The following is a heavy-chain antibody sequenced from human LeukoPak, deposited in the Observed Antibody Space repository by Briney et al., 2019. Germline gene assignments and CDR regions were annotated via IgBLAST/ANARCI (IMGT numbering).Heavy chain of an antibody. Sequence: SQTLSLTCTVSGGSISSGDYYWSWIRQPPWKGLEWIGYIYYSGSTYYNPSLKSRVTISVDTSKNQFSLKLSSVTAADTAVYYCAREFWTWGNWFDPWGQGTLVTVSS. CDR2: IYYSGST. D-gene: IGHD1-1*01. CDR3: AREFWTWGNWFDP. V-gene: IGHV4-30-4*08. J-gene: IGHJ5*02. CDR1: GGSISSGDYY.